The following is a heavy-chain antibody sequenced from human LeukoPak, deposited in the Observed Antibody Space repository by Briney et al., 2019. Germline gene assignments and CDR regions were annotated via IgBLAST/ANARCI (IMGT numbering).Heavy chain of an antibody. CDR1: GGSFSGYY. J-gene: IGHJ6*02. V-gene: IGHV4-34*01. CDR2: INHSGST. CDR3: ARVSVVYGMDV. Sequence: SETLSLTCAVYGGSFSGYYWSWIRQPPGKGLEWIGEINHSGSTNYNPSLKSRVTISLATSKNQFSLKLSSVTAADTAVYYCARVSVVYGMDVWGRGTTVTVSS.